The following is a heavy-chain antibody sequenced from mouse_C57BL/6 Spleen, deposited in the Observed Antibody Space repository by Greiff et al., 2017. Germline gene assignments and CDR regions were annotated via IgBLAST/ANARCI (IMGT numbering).Heavy chain of an antibody. J-gene: IGHJ4*01. D-gene: IGHD2-5*01. V-gene: IGHV1-50*01. Sequence: QVQLQQPGAELVKPGASVKLSCKASGYTFTSYWMQWVKQRPGQGLEWIGEIDPSDSYTNCNRKFKGKATLTVDTSSSTAYMQLSRLTSEDSAVYYCANYYSNDYAMEYWGQGTSVTVSS. CDR2: IDPSDSYT. CDR1: GYTFTSYW. CDR3: ANYYSNDYAMEY.